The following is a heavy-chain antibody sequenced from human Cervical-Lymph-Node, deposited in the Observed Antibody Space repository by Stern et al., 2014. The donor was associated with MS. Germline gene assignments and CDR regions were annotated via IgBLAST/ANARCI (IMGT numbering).Heavy chain of an antibody. J-gene: IGHJ6*02. CDR3: AENMDV. V-gene: IGHV1-2*02. CDR2: ISPKNGDT. Sequence: VQLVQSGAEVKKPGASVQVSCKPSGFTFTNYYIHWLRQAPGQRPEWMGRISPKNGDTNSAPQFQGRVTMTRGQSAGLLSLAGAGLGIDDTAVYYRAENMDVWGQGAT. CDR1: GFTFTNYY.